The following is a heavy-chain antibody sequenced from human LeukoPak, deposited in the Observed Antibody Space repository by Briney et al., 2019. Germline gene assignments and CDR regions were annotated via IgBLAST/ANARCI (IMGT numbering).Heavy chain of an antibody. CDR2: INHSGST. J-gene: IGHJ4*02. V-gene: IGHV4-34*01. CDR3: ARGLRRIAVATDFDY. CDR1: GGSFSGYY. Sequence: PSETLSLTCAVYGGSFSGYYWSWIRQPPGKGLEWIGEINHSGSTNYNPSLKSRVTISVDTSKNQFSLKLSSVTAADTAVYYCARGLRRIAVATDFDYWGQGTLVTVSS. D-gene: IGHD6-19*01.